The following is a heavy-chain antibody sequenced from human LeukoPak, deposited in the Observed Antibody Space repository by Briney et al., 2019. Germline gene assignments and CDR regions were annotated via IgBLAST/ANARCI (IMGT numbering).Heavy chain of an antibody. J-gene: IGHJ6*03. D-gene: IGHD3-10*01. CDR2: ISGYNGDT. CDR1: GYTFTSYG. V-gene: IGHV1-18*01. Sequence: ASVKVSCKASGYTFTSYGISWVRQAPGQGPEWMGWISGYNGDTKYAQKLQGRVTMATDTSTSTAFMELRSLRSDDTAVYYCAREEGYYGSGSYYNVLDYYYYYMDVWGKGTTVTISS. CDR3: AREEGYYGSGSYYNVLDYYYYYMDV.